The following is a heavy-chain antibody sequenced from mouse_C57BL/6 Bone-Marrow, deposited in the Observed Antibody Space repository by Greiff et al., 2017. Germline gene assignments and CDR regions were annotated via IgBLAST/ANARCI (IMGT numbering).Heavy chain of an antibody. Sequence: VQLKESGPELVKPGASVKISCKASGYSFTGYNMNWVKQSNGKSLEWIGVINPNYGTTSYNQKFKGKATLTVDQSSSTAYMQLNSLTSEDSAVYYCAREGYYGSSPDYWGQGTTLTVSS. J-gene: IGHJ2*01. CDR1: GYSFTGYN. CDR2: INPNYGTT. D-gene: IGHD1-1*01. CDR3: AREGYYGSSPDY. V-gene: IGHV1-39*01.